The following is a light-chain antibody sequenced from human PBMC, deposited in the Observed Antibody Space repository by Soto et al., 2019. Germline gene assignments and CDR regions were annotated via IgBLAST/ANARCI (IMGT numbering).Light chain of an antibody. V-gene: IGLV2-14*01. J-gene: IGLJ1*01. CDR3: SSYTSSSTYV. CDR2: DVS. CDR1: SSDVGGYNY. Sequence: QCALTKPASGSGAPGESSTIFCTGTSSDVGGYNYASWYQQHPGKAPKLMIYDVSNRPSGVSNRFSGSKSGNTASLTISGLQAEDEADYYCSSYTSSSTYVFGTGTKVTVL.